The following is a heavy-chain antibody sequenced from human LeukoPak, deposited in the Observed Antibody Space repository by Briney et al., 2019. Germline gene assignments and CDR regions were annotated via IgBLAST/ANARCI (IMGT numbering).Heavy chain of an antibody. CDR1: GFTFSSYG. Sequence: QPGGSLRLSCAASGFTFSSYGMHWVRQAPGKGLGWVAFIRYDGSNKYYADSVKGRFTISRDNSKNTLYLQMNSLRAEDTAVYYCAKDRTVVVPAASDAFDIWGQGTTVTVSS. J-gene: IGHJ3*02. V-gene: IGHV3-30*02. CDR3: AKDRTVVVPAASDAFDI. CDR2: IRYDGSNK. D-gene: IGHD2-2*01.